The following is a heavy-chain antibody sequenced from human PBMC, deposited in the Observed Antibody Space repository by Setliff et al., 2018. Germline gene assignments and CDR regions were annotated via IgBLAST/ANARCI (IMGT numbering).Heavy chain of an antibody. V-gene: IGHV3-7*01. CDR2: IKQDGSEK. CDR3: ARAPSTRGYSGYDS. Sequence: GGSLRLSCAASGFTFSTYTMNWVRQAPGKGLEWVANIKQDGSEKYYVDSVKGRFTISRDNAKNSLYLQMNGLRAEDTAVYYCARAPSTRGYSGYDSWGQGTLVTVSS. CDR1: GFTFSTYT. J-gene: IGHJ5*02. D-gene: IGHD5-12*01.